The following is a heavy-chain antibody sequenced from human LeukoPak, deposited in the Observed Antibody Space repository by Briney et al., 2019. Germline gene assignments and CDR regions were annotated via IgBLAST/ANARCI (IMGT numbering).Heavy chain of an antibody. CDR3: ARERGYSYGYPDY. Sequence: SVKVSCKASGVTFSSYAISWVRQAPGQGLEWMGGIIPIFGTANYAQKFQGRVTITADESTSTAYMELSSLRSEDTAVYYCARERGYSYGYPDYWGQGTLVTVSS. D-gene: IGHD5-18*01. CDR2: IIPIFGTA. CDR1: GVTFSSYA. J-gene: IGHJ4*02. V-gene: IGHV1-69*01.